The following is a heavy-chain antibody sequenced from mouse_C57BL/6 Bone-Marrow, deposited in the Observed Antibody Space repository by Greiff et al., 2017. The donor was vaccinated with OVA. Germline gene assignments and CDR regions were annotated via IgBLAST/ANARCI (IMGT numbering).Heavy chain of an antibody. D-gene: IGHD2-2*01. Sequence: QVQLKESGAELVKPGASVKMSCKASGYTFTTYPIEWMKQNHGKSLEWIGNFHPYNDDTKYNEKFKGKATLTVEKSSSTVYLELSRLTSDDSAVYYCARQDYGYDGGGFDYWGQGTTLTVSS. J-gene: IGHJ2*01. V-gene: IGHV1-47*01. CDR3: ARQDYGYDGGGFDY. CDR2: FHPYNDDT. CDR1: GYTFTTYP.